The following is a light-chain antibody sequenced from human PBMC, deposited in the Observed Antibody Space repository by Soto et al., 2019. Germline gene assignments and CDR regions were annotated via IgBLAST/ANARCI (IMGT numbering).Light chain of an antibody. J-gene: IGKJ5*01. CDR2: AAS. CDR3: LQYRRAPDH. V-gene: IGKV1-27*01. Sequence: TQMTQSPPSLSASIGDRVTITCRASQDISSFLAWFQQKPGKVPKLLIYAASTLQSGVPSRFSGSGSGTDFTLTISSLQPEDVATYYCLQYRRAPDHFGQGTRLDIK. CDR1: QDISSF.